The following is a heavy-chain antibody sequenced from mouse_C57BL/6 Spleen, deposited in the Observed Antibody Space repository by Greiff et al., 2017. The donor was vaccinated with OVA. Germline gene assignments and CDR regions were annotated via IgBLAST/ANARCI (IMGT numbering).Heavy chain of an antibody. CDR3: ARSGLITTVVATDWYFDV. CDR2: IDPSVSYT. J-gene: IGHJ1*03. CDR1: GYTFTSYW. V-gene: IGHV1-69*01. D-gene: IGHD1-1*01. Sequence: VQLQQPGAELVMPGASVKLSCKASGYTFTSYWMHWVKQRPGQGLEWIGEIDPSVSYTTYNQKFKGKSTLTVDKSSSTAYMQLSSLTSEDSAVYYCARSGLITTVVATDWYFDVWGTGTTVTVSS.